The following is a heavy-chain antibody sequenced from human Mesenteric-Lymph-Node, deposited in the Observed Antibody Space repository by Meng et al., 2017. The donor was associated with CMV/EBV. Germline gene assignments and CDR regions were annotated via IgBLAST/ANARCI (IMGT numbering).Heavy chain of an antibody. J-gene: IGHJ6*02. CDR2: IYYRGST. Sequence: SETLSLTCTGAGASISRRSYYWGWIRQPPGKGLEWIGIIYYRGSTYYNPSRKSRVTMSVDTSKNQFSLKLSSVTAADTAVYYCAREGQEYSSSFYGMDVWGQGTTVTVSS. V-gene: IGHV4-39*07. D-gene: IGHD6-6*01. CDR1: GASISRRSYY. CDR3: AREGQEYSSSFYGMDV.